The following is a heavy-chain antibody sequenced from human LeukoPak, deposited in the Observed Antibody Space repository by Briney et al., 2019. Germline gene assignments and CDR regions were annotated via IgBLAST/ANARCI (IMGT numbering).Heavy chain of an antibody. V-gene: IGHV3-74*01. J-gene: IGHJ4*02. CDR1: GFIFTKYW. CDR2: VNSDGSAT. Sequence: GGSLRLSCAASGFIFTKYWMHWVRQAPGKGLVWVSHVNSDGSATSYADSVKGRFTISGDDAKNTVYLHMNSLRVEDTAVYYCTSFYETNWGQGTLVTVSS. D-gene: IGHD2/OR15-2a*01. CDR3: TSFYETN.